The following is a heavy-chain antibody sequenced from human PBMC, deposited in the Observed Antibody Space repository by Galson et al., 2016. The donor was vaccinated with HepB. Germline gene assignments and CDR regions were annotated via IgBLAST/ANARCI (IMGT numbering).Heavy chain of an antibody. CDR1: GSNLRIYG. D-gene: IGHD2-21*02. CDR3: ATGPGHIEVLTDSEEYFQH. V-gene: IGHV3-33*01. J-gene: IGHJ1*01. Sequence: SLRLSCAASGSNLRIYGMHWVRQAPGKGLEWLAVIWFDGSKKYYADSVRGRFTVSRDNSKNMVYLQMSSLRADDTAVYYCATGPGHIEVLTDSEEYFQHWGQGTLVTVSS. CDR2: IWFDGSKK.